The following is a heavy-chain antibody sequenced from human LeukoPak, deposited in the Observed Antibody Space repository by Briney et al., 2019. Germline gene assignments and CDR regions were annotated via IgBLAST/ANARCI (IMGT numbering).Heavy chain of an antibody. J-gene: IGHJ2*01. CDR3: ARDQGSIIVGGTTHGYFDP. V-gene: IGHV3-7*01. CDR2: INQDGSEI. D-gene: IGHD1-26*01. CDR1: GFTFSNYW. Sequence: GGSLRLSCAAYGFTFSNYWMSWVRQAPGKGLEWLANINQDGSEIYYVDSVKGRFTISRDNGKNSLYLQINSLRADDTAVYYCARDQGSIIVGGTTHGYFDPWGRGTLVTVS.